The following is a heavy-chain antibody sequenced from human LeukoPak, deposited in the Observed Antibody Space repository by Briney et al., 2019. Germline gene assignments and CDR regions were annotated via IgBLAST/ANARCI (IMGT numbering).Heavy chain of an antibody. D-gene: IGHD2-15*01. Sequence: PGGSLRLSCAASGFTFSSYAMSWVRQAPGKGLEWVSAISGGGGSTYYADSVKGRFTISRDNSKNTLYLQMNSLRAEDTAVYYCAKTPNYCSGGSCYWNAFDIWGQGTMVTVSS. CDR3: AKTPNYCSGGSCYWNAFDI. J-gene: IGHJ3*02. CDR2: ISGGGGST. V-gene: IGHV3-23*01. CDR1: GFTFSSYA.